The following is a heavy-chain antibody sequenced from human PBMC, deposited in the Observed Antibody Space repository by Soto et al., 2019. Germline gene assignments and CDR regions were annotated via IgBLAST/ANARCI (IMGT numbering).Heavy chain of an antibody. CDR1: GGSISSGGYY. J-gene: IGHJ6*02. CDR3: ARDFGERWLQNGYYYGMDV. CDR2: IYYSGST. V-gene: IGHV4-31*03. D-gene: IGHD3-10*01. Sequence: QVQLQESGPGLVKPSQTLSLTCTVSGGSISSGGYYWSWIRVHPGKGLEWIGYIYYSGSTYYNPSLKSRVTISVDTSNNQFSLKLSSVTAADTAVYYCARDFGERWLQNGYYYGMDVWGQGTTVTVSS.